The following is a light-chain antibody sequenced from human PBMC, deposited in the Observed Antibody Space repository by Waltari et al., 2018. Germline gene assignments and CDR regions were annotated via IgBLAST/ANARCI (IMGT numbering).Light chain of an antibody. CDR1: SSNIGSNN. Sequence: QSVVTQPPSASGTPGQRVTISCSGSSSNIGSNNVYWYQQLPGTAPKLLIFKNNLRPSGVSDVFSCSKSGPSATLAISGVRSEDDADYYCAAWDNSLSGRVVFGGGTKLTVL. J-gene: IGLJ2*01. CDR2: KNN. V-gene: IGLV1-47*01. CDR3: AAWDNSLSGRVV.